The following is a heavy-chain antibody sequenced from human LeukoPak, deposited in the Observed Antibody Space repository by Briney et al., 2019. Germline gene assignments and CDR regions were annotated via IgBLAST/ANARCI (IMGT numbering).Heavy chain of an antibody. D-gene: IGHD3-10*01. CDR3: ARGRGSGGAADKGWYFDL. J-gene: IGHJ2*01. CDR1: GGSFSGYY. V-gene: IGHV4-34*01. Sequence: SETLSLTCAVYGGSFSGYYWSWIRQPPGKGLEWIGEINHSGSTNYNPSLKGRVTISVDTSKNQFSLKLSSVTAANTAVYCCARGRGSGGAADKGWYFDLWGRGTLVTVSS. CDR2: INHSGST.